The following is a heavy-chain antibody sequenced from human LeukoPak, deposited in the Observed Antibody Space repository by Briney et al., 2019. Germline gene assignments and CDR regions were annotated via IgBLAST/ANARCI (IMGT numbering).Heavy chain of an antibody. CDR3: ARGYSGYDFVVVVTNWFDP. J-gene: IGHJ5*02. CDR1: EYTFTGYY. CDR2: INPNSGGT. D-gene: IGHD5-12*01. V-gene: IGHV1-2*02. Sequence: ASVKVSCKASEYTFTGYYMHWVRQAPGQGLEWMGWINPNSGGTNYAQKFQGRVTMTRDTSISTAYMELSRLRSDDTAVYYCARGYSGYDFVVVVTNWFDPWGQGTLVTVSS.